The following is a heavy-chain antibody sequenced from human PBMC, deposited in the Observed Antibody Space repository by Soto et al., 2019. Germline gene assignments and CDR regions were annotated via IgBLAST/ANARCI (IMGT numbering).Heavy chain of an antibody. V-gene: IGHV4-4*02. D-gene: IGHD6-13*01. Sequence: PSETLSLTCAVSCFSISNNNWWTWVRQPPGKGLEWVGDIYHTGITNYSPSLKSRVTISVDNSKNQFSLRLTSVTAADTAVYYCARFSSLGVYYYSGMAVWGQGTTVPVSS. J-gene: IGHJ6*02. CDR1: CFSISNNNW. CDR2: IYHTGIT. CDR3: ARFSSLGVYYYSGMAV.